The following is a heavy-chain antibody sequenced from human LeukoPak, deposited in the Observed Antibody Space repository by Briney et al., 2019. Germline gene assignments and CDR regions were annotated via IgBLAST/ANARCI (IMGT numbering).Heavy chain of an antibody. CDR1: GGSISSGDYY. D-gene: IGHD4-23*01. Sequence: PSQTPSLTCTVSGGSISSGDYYWSWIRQPPGKGLEWIGYIYYSGSTYYNPSLKSRVTISVDTSKNQFSLKLSSVTSADTAVYYCATRPTPPYYYYYMDVWGKGTTVTVSS. J-gene: IGHJ6*03. CDR3: ATRPTPPYYYYYMDV. V-gene: IGHV4-30-4*01. CDR2: IYYSGST.